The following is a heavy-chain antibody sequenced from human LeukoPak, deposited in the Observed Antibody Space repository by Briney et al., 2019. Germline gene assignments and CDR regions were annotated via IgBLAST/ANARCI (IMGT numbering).Heavy chain of an antibody. J-gene: IGHJ3*02. CDR3: ASGSDSSGPDAFDI. Sequence: SETLSLTFTVSGGSISSYYWSWIRQPPGKGLEWIGYIYYSGSTNYNPSLKSRVTISVDTSKNQFSLKLSSVTAADTAVYYCASGSDSSGPDAFDIWGQGTMVTVSS. V-gene: IGHV4-59*01. CDR2: IYYSGST. CDR1: GGSISSYY. D-gene: IGHD6-19*01.